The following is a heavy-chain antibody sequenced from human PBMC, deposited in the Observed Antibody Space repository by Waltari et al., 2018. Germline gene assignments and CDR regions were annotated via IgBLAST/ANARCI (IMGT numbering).Heavy chain of an antibody. J-gene: IGHJ3*02. CDR1: GGSFSGYY. CDR2: INHSGST. CDR3: ARAWISLILGATSAFDI. Sequence: QVQLQQWGEGLLRPSETLSLTCAVYGGSFSGYYWSWIRQPPGKGLEWIGEINHSGSTNYNPSLKSRVTISVDTSKNQFSLKLSSVTAADTAVYYCARAWISLILGATSAFDIWGQGTMVTVS. V-gene: IGHV4-34*01. D-gene: IGHD1-26*01.